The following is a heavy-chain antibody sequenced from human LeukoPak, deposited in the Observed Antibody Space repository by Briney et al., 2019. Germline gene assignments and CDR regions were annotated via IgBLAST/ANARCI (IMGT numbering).Heavy chain of an antibody. V-gene: IGHV3-21*01. D-gene: IGHD6-13*01. CDR1: GFTFSSYS. Sequence: GGSLRLSCAASGFTFSSYSKNWVRQAPGKGLEWVSSISSSSSYIYYADSVKGRFTISRDNAKNSLYLQMNSLRAEDTAVYYCARVTGYSSSWSDYWGQGTLVTVSS. J-gene: IGHJ4*02. CDR2: ISSSSSYI. CDR3: ARVTGYSSSWSDY.